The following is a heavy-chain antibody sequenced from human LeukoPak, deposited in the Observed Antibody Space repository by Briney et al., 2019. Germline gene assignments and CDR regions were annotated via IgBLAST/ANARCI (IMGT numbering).Heavy chain of an antibody. Sequence: GGSLRLSCAASGFTFSAYAMHWVRQAPGRGLEWVAFISYDGSDEYYADSVKGRFTISRDNSKDTLFLEMNSLRPEDTAIYYCARVPSLFGYWGQGTLVSVSS. D-gene: IGHD3-16*01. V-gene: IGHV3-30-3*01. CDR3: ARVPSLFGY. J-gene: IGHJ4*02. CDR1: GFTFSAYA. CDR2: ISYDGSDE.